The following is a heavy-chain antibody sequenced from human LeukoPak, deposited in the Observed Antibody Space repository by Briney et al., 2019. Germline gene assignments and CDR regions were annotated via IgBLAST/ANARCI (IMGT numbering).Heavy chain of an antibody. CDR3: VKTTRSGWYNLFFDY. Sequence: GGSLRLSCSASGFTFSSYAMHWVRQAPGKGLEYVSAISSNGGSTYYADSVKGRFTISRDNSKTTLYLQMSSLRAEDTAVYHCVKTTRSGWYNLFFDYWGQGTLVTVSS. CDR1: GFTFSSYA. J-gene: IGHJ4*02. V-gene: IGHV3-64D*06. D-gene: IGHD6-19*01. CDR2: ISSNGGST.